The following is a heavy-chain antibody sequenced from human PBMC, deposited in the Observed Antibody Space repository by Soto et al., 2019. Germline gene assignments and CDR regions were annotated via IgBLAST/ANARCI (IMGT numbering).Heavy chain of an antibody. CDR2: ISYDGSNK. J-gene: IGHJ6*03. CDR1: GFTFSSYG. V-gene: IGHV3-30*18. CDR3: AKKVWNLYYYYMDV. Sequence: GGSLRLSCAASGFTFSSYGMHWVRQAPGKGLDWVAVISYDGSNKYYADSVKGRFTTSRDNSKNTLYLQMNSLRAEDTAVYYCAKKVWNLYYYYMDVWGKGTTVTVS. D-gene: IGHD1-1*01.